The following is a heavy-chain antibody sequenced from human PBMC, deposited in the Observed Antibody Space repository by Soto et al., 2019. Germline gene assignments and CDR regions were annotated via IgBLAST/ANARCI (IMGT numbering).Heavy chain of an antibody. CDR1: GFTLSIHA. CDR3: AKEGYVSGFP. J-gene: IGHJ5*02. CDR2: IDSDGRT. V-gene: IGHV3-23*01. Sequence: EVQLLESGGGLVQPGGSLRLSCAVSGFTLSIHASIWVRQGPRKGLEWVSGIDSDGRTFHADSVKGRFTISRDNSKNALYLQMNSLRAEDTAVYYCAKEGYVSGFPWGQGTLVTVSS. D-gene: IGHD3-10*01.